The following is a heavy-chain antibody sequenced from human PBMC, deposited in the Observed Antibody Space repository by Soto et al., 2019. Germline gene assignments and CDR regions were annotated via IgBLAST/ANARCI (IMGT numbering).Heavy chain of an antibody. J-gene: IGHJ4*02. D-gene: IGHD3-10*01. Sequence: QVQLVESGGGVVQPGRSLRLSCAASGFTFSSYGMHWVRQAPGKGLEWVAVIWYDGSNKYYADSVKGRFTISRDNSKNTLYLQMNSLRAEDTAVYHCARGNAVGNYFDYWGQGTLVTVSS. CDR2: IWYDGSNK. CDR3: ARGNAVGNYFDY. CDR1: GFTFSSYG. V-gene: IGHV3-33*01.